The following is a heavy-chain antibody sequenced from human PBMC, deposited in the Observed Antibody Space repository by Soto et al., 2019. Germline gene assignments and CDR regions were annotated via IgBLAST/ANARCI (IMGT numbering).Heavy chain of an antibody. CDR2: INHSGST. J-gene: IGHJ6*02. CDR3: ARGPTRGKNYYYYYGMDV. CDR1: GGSFSGYY. V-gene: IGHV4-34*01. Sequence: PSETLSLTCAVYGGSFSGYYWSWIRQPPGKGLEGIGEINHSGSTNYNPSLKSRVTISVDTSKNQFSLKLSSVTAADTAVYYCARGPTRGKNYYYYYGMDVWGQGTTVTVSS.